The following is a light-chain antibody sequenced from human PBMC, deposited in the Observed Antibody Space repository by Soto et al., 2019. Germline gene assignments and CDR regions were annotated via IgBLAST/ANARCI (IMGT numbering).Light chain of an antibody. Sequence: EIVLPQSPGTLSLSPGERATLSCRASRSVSSSYLAWYQQKPGQAPRLLIYGASSRATGIPDRFSGSGSGTDFTLTISRLEPEDFAVYYCQQYGSSPNTFGQGTRLENK. CDR3: QQYGSSPNT. CDR2: GAS. V-gene: IGKV3-20*01. J-gene: IGKJ5*01. CDR1: RSVSSSY.